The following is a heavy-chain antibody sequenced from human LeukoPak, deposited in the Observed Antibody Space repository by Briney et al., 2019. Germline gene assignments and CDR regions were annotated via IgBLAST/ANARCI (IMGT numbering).Heavy chain of an antibody. CDR3: ARGRVALTIFGVVIKGRDNWFDP. CDR2: INPNSGGT. CDR1: GYTFTGYY. J-gene: IGHJ5*02. Sequence: ASVKVSCKASGYTFTGYYMHWVRQAPGQGLEWMGWINPNSGGTNYAQKFQGRVTMTRDTSISTAYMELSRLRSDDTAVYYCARGRVALTIFGVVIKGRDNWFDPWGQGTLVTVSS. V-gene: IGHV1-2*02. D-gene: IGHD3-3*01.